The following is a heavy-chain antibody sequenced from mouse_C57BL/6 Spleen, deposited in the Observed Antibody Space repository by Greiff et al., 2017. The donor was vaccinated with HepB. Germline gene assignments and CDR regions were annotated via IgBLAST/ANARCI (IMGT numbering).Heavy chain of an antibody. D-gene: IGHD2-3*01. CDR3: ARGRWLLLYFDY. J-gene: IGHJ2*01. CDR1: GFTFRDYG. Sequence: EVKLVESGGGLVKPGGSLKLSCAASGFTFRDYGMHWVRQAPEKGLEWVAYISSGSSTIYYADTVKGRFTISRDNAKNTLFLQMTSLRSEDTAMYYCARGRWLLLYFDYWGQGTTLTVSS. V-gene: IGHV5-17*01. CDR2: ISSGSSTI.